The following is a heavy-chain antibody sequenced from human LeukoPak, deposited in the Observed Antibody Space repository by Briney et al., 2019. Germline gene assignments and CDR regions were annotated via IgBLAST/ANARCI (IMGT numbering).Heavy chain of an antibody. D-gene: IGHD3-10*01. J-gene: IGHJ3*02. Sequence: PSETLSLTCTVSGGSISSYYWSWIRQPPGKGLEWIGEINHSGSTNYNPSLKSRVTISVDTSKNQFSLKLSSVTAADTAVYYCARARSYYKSRSAFDIWGQGTMVTVSS. V-gene: IGHV4-34*01. CDR1: GGSISSYY. CDR3: ARARSYYKSRSAFDI. CDR2: INHSGST.